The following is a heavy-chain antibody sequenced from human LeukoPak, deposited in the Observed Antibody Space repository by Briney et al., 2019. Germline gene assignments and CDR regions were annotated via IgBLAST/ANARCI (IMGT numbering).Heavy chain of an antibody. Sequence: ASVKVSCEASGGTFSSYAISWVRQAPGQGLEWMGGIIPIFGTANYAQKFQGRVTITADESTSTAYMELSSLRSEDTAVYYCARRGTAMATGVDYWGQGTLVTVSS. V-gene: IGHV1-69*01. CDR1: GGTFSSYA. CDR3: ARRGTAMATGVDY. J-gene: IGHJ4*02. CDR2: IIPIFGTA. D-gene: IGHD5-18*01.